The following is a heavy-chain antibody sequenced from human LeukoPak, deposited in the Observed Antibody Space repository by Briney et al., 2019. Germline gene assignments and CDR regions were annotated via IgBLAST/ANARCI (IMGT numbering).Heavy chain of an antibody. D-gene: IGHD3-22*01. CDR2: ISSSSSTI. Sequence: QPGGSLRLSCAASGFTFSSYSMNWVRQAPGKGLEWVSYISSSSSTIYYADSVKGRFTISRDNAKNSLYLQMNSLRAEDTAVYYCARDRGPPFYYYDSSGYFEFDYWGQGTLVTVSS. V-gene: IGHV3-48*04. CDR3: ARDRGPPFYYYDSSGYFEFDY. J-gene: IGHJ4*02. CDR1: GFTFSSYS.